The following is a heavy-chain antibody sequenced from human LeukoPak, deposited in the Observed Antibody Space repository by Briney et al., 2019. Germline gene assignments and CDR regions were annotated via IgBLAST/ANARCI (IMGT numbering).Heavy chain of an antibody. CDR2: INPNSGGT. Sequence: ASVKVSCKASGYTFTGYYMHWVRQAPGQGLEWMGWINPNSGGTNYAQKFQGRVTMTRDTSISTAYMELSRLRSDDTAVYYCAREYYDILTDKEYDYWGQGTLVTVSS. D-gene: IGHD3-9*01. CDR1: GYTFTGYY. V-gene: IGHV1-2*02. CDR3: AREYYDILTDKEYDY. J-gene: IGHJ4*02.